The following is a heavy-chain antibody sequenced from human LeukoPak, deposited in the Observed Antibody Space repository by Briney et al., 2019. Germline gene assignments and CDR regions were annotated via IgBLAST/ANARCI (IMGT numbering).Heavy chain of an antibody. V-gene: IGHV3-21*01. Sequence: GGSLRLSCAASGFTFSSYSMNWVRQAPGKGLEWVSSISSSSSYIYYADSVKGRFTISRDNAKNSLYLQMNSLRAEDTAVYYCAKVRIHARGYYFDYWGQGTLVTVSS. J-gene: IGHJ4*02. CDR1: GFTFSSYS. CDR2: ISSSSSYI. D-gene: IGHD2-15*01. CDR3: AKVRIHARGYYFDY.